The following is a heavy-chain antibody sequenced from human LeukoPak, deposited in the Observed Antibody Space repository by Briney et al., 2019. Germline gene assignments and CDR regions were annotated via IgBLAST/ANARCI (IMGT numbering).Heavy chain of an antibody. CDR3: ARGPDAYTIDY. D-gene: IGHD3-16*01. CDR2: ISYDGSNK. CDR1: GFTFSSYA. V-gene: IGHV3-30-3*01. J-gene: IGHJ4*02. Sequence: PGGSLRLSCAASGFTFSSYAMHWDRQAPGKGLEWVAVISYDGSNKYYADSVKGRFTISRDNSKNTLYLQMNSLRAEDTAVYYCARGPDAYTIDYWGQGTLVTVSS.